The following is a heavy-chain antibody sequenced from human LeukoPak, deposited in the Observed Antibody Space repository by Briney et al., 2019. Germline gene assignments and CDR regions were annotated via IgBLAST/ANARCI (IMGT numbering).Heavy chain of an antibody. Sequence: GGSLRLSCAASGFTFSSYSMNWVRQAPGKGLEWVSSISSSSSYIYYADSVKGRFTISRDNAKNSLYLQINSLRAEDTAVYYCARATRVMVQGVFGAFDIWGQGTMVTVSS. CDR1: GFTFSSYS. J-gene: IGHJ3*02. CDR2: ISSSSSYI. V-gene: IGHV3-21*01. D-gene: IGHD3-10*01. CDR3: ARATRVMVQGVFGAFDI.